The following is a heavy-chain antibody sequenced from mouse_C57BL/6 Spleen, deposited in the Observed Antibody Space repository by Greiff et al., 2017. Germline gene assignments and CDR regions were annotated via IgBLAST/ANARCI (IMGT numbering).Heavy chain of an antibody. CDR2: INPNNGGT. J-gene: IGHJ2*01. D-gene: IGHD2-3*01. CDR1: GYTFTDYN. V-gene: IGHV1-18*01. CDR3: ARRLYDGYYVFDY. Sequence: EVQLQQSGPELVKPGASVKIPCKASGYTFTDYNMDWVKQSHGKSLEWIGDINPNNGGTIYNQKFKGKATLTVDKSSSTAYMELRSLTSEDTAVYYCARRLYDGYYVFDYWGQGTTLTVSS.